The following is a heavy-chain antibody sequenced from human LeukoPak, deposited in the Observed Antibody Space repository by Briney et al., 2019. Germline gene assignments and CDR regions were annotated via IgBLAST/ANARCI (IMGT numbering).Heavy chain of an antibody. CDR2: IRSSSSTI. CDR1: GFTFSNYS. V-gene: IGHV3-48*01. Sequence: GGSLRLSCEASGFTFSNYSMNWVRQAPGKGLEWVSYIRSSSSTIYYADSVKGRFTISRDDAKNSLYLQMNSLRAEDTAVYYCARAKRNGFDIWGQGTMVTVSS. J-gene: IGHJ3*02. CDR3: ARAKRNGFDI.